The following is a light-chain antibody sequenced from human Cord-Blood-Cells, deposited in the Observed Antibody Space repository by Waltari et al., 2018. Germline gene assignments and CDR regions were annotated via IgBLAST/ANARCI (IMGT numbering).Light chain of an antibody. V-gene: IGKV1-39*01. Sequence: DIQMTQTPYSLSASVGDRVTITCRASQSISSYLNWYQQKPGKAPKLLIYAASSLQSGVPSRFSGSGSGTDFTLTISSLQPEDFATYYCQQSYSTPPTFGQGTKLESK. CDR3: QQSYSTPPT. CDR2: AAS. CDR1: QSISSY. J-gene: IGKJ2*01.